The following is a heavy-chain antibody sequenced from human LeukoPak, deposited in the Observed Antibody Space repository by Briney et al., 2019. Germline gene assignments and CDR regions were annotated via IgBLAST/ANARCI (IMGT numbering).Heavy chain of an antibody. CDR1: GFTFSSYA. CDR2: ISGSGGST. J-gene: IGHJ4*02. Sequence: GGSLRLSCAASGFTFSSYAMSWVRQAPGKGLEWVSAISGSGGSTYYADSVKGRFTISRDNAKNSLYLQMNSLRAEDTAVYYCARGIVVVPAAIGSDSDYWGQGTLATVSS. V-gene: IGHV3-23*01. D-gene: IGHD2-2*01. CDR3: ARGIVVVPAAIGSDSDY.